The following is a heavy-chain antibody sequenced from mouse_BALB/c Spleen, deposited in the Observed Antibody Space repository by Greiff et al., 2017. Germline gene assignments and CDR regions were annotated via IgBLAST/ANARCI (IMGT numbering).Heavy chain of an antibody. CDR3: ANHYLTPFAY. CDR1: GYTFTSYW. V-gene: IGHV1S81*02. Sequence: VQLQQPGAELVKPGASVKLSCKASGYTFTSYWMHWVKQRPGQGLEWIGEINPSNGRTNYNEKFKSKATLTVDKSSSTAYMQLSSLTSEDSAVYYCANHYLTPFAYWGQGTLVTVSA. J-gene: IGHJ3*01. D-gene: IGHD1-2*01. CDR2: INPSNGRT.